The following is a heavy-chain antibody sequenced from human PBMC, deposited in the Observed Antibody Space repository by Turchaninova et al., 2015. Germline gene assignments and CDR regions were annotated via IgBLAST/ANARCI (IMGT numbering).Heavy chain of an antibody. CDR2: INPSGGTT. Sequence: QEQLVQSGAEVKKPGASVKISCKASGYTFTSYYLHWVRQAPGQGLQGMGIINPSGGTTTYTQNFQGRVTMTRDTSTRTVYMGLSSLRSEDTAVYYCARDRTSAYMDVWGKGTTVTVSS. D-gene: IGHD2-2*01. V-gene: IGHV1-46*01. CDR1: GYTFTSYY. J-gene: IGHJ6*03. CDR3: ARDRTSAYMDV.